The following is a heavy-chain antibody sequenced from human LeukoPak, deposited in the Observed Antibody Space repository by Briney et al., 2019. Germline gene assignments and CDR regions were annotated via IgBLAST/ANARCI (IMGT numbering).Heavy chain of an antibody. V-gene: IGHV3-15*01. CDR3: TTGIRITMVRGVITGGDY. CDR1: GFTFSNAW. J-gene: IGHJ4*02. Sequence: PGGSLRLSCAASGFTFSNAWMSWVRQAPGKGLEWVGRIKSKTDGGTTDYAAPVKGRFTISRDDSKNTLYLQMNSLKTEDTAVYYCTTGIRITMVRGVITGGDYWGQGTLVTVSS. CDR2: IKSKTDGGTT. D-gene: IGHD3-10*01.